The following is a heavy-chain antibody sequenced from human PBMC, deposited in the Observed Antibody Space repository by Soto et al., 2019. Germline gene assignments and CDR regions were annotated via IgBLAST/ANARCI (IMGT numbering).Heavy chain of an antibody. J-gene: IGHJ3*02. CDR3: AKFLRITMIVVVTPDAFDI. CDR2: ISGSGGST. D-gene: IGHD3-22*01. V-gene: IGHV3-23*01. Sequence: HPGGSLRLSCAASGFTFSSYAMSWVRQAPGKGLEWVSAISGSGGSTYYADSVKGRFTISRDNSKNTLYLQMNSLRAEDTAVYYCAKFLRITMIVVVTPDAFDIWGQGTMVTVSS. CDR1: GFTFSSYA.